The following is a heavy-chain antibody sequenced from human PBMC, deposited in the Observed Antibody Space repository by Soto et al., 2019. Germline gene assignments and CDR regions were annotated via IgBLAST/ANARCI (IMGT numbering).Heavy chain of an antibody. CDR3: VRDRGRTDLGDTPYSDCSDSDYGMDV. J-gene: IGHJ6*02. Sequence: EVRLVESGGGLVQPGGSVTLSCAASGFTFSSYWMPWVRQAPVRGLEWVANTNQDGREKYYMESMKGRFTISSDNAKNSLILQINMVRAESTVVYYFVRDRGRTDLGDTPYSDCSDSDYGMDVWGQGTTVTVSS. CDR1: GFTFSSYW. D-gene: IGHD3-22*01. CDR2: TNQDGREK. V-gene: IGHV3-7*01.